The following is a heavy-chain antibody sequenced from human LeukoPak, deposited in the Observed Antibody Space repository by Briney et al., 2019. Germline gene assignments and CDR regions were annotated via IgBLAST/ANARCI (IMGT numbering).Heavy chain of an antibody. J-gene: IGHJ4*02. CDR2: ISSSSSYI. CDR1: GFTFSSYS. Sequence: GGSLRLSCAASGFTFSSYSMNWVRQAPGKGLEWVSSISSSSSYIYYADSVKGRFTISRDNAKNSLYLQMNSLRAEDTAVYYCARDEGNYDYVWGSYRWEGFDYWGQGTLVTVCS. CDR3: ARDEGNYDYVWGSYRWEGFDY. D-gene: IGHD3-16*02. V-gene: IGHV3-21*01.